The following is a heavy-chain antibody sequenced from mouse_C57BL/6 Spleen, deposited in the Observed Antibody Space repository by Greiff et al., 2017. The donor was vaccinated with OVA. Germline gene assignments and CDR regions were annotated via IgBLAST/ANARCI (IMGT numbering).Heavy chain of an antibody. CDR3: ARDGSIYAMDY. D-gene: IGHD1-1*01. J-gene: IGHJ4*01. CDR1: GFTFSDYG. Sequence: EVMLVESGGGLVKPGGSLKLSCAASGFTFSDYGMHWVRQAPEKGLEWVAYISSGSSTIYYADTVKGRFTISRDNAKNTLFLQMTSLRSEDTAMYYCARDGSIYAMDYWGQGTSVTVSS. CDR2: ISSGSSTI. V-gene: IGHV5-17*01.